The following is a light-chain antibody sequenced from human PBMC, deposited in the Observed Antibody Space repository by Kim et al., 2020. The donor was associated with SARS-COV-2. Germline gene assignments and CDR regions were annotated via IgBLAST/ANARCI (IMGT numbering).Light chain of an antibody. J-gene: IGLJ3*02. CDR2: YDS. Sequence: VAPGKTARITCGGNNIGSKSVHWYQQKPGQAPVLVIYYDSDRPSGIPERFSGSNSGNTATLTISRVEAGDEADYYCQVWDSSSDHPVFGGGTKLTVL. CDR3: QVWDSSSDHPV. CDR1: NIGSKS. V-gene: IGLV3-21*04.